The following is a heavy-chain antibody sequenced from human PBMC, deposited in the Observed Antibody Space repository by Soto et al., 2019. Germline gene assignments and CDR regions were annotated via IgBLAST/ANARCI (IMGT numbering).Heavy chain of an antibody. CDR1: GFTFSSYG. CDR2: ISSSSSYI. J-gene: IGHJ4*02. CDR3: ARVVVVPAAIYYFDY. V-gene: IGHV3-21*01. D-gene: IGHD2-2*01. Sequence: VQLVESGGGVVQPGRSLRLSCAASGFTFSSYGMHWVRQAPGKGLEWVSSISSSSSYIYYADSVKGRFTISRDNAKNSLYLQMNSLRAEDTAVYYCARVVVVPAAIYYFDYWGQGTLVTVSS.